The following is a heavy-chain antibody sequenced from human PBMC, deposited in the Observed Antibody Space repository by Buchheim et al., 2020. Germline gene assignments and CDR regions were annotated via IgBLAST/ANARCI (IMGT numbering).Heavy chain of an antibody. D-gene: IGHD3-3*01. J-gene: IGHJ4*02. CDR1: GFTFSSYG. CDR2: ISYDGSNK. CDR3: ARDSYYDFWSGYSLFDY. Sequence: QVQLVESGGGVVQPGRSLRLSCAASGFTFSSYGMHWVRQAPGKGLEWVAVISYDGSNKYYADSVKGRFTISRDNSKNTLYLQMNSLRAEDTAVYYCARDSYYDFWSGYSLFDYWGQGTL. V-gene: IGHV3-30*03.